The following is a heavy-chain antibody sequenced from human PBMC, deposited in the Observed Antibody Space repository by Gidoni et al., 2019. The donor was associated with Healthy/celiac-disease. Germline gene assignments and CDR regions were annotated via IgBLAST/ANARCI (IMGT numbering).Heavy chain of an antibody. CDR2: LKQDGSEK. D-gene: IGHD3-3*01. CDR1: GFTFSSYW. J-gene: IGHJ3*02. V-gene: IGHV3-7*01. Sequence: EVQLVESGGGLVQPGGSLRRSCADSGFTFSSYWMSWVRQAPGKGLEWVANLKQDGSEKYYVDSVKGRFTISRDNAKNSLYLQMTSLRAEDTAVYSCARVGSVLRFLEWLTRGNDAFDIWGQGTMVTVSS. CDR3: ARVGSVLRFLEWLTRGNDAFDI.